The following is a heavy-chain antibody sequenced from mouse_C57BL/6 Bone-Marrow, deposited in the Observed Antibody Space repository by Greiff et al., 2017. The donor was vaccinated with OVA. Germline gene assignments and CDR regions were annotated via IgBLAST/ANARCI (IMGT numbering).Heavy chain of an antibody. D-gene: IGHD1-1*01. J-gene: IGHJ2*01. Sequence: EVKLMESGPGLVKPSQSLSLTCSVTGYSITSGYYWNWIRQFPGNKLEWMGYISYDGSNNYNPSLKNRISITRDTSKNQFFLKLNSVTTEDTATYYCAREGRIYYYGSSPFDYWGQGTTLTVSS. CDR2: ISYDGSN. V-gene: IGHV3-6*01. CDR1: GYSITSGYY. CDR3: AREGRIYYYGSSPFDY.